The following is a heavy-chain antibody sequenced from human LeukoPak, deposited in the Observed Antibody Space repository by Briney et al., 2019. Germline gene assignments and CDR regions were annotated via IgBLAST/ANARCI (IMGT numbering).Heavy chain of an antibody. Sequence: PSETLSLTCAVSGGSFSANYWSWIRQPPGGGLEWIAEIYPSGATQYNPSLTGRVTISADRSKSQISLRLSSVTAADTAVYYCAGYQFWFQNDVWGQGTLVTVSS. CDR1: GGSFSANY. V-gene: IGHV4-34*01. D-gene: IGHD3-9*01. CDR2: IYPSGAT. CDR3: AGYQFWFQNDV. J-gene: IGHJ4*02.